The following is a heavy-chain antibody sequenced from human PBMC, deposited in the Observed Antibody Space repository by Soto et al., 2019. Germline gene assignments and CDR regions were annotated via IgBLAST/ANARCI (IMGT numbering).Heavy chain of an antibody. CDR3: ARDAGYCTNGVCYTDYYYYGRYV. D-gene: IGHD2-8*01. CDR2: INPSGGST. CDR1: GYTFTSYY. V-gene: IGHV1-46*01. Sequence: QVQLVQSGAEVKKPGASVKVSCKASGYTFTSYYMHWVRQAPGQGLEWMGIINPSGGSTSYAQKFQGRVNMTRDTSTSTVDMELSSLRSEYTAEYYCARDAGYCTNGVCYTDYYYYGRYVWCQGTTVTVSS. J-gene: IGHJ6*02.